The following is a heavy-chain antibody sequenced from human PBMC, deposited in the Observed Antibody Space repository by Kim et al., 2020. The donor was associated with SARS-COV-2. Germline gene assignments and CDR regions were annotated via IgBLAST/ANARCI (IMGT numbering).Heavy chain of an antibody. CDR1: GYTFTGYY. V-gene: IGHV1-2*02. D-gene: IGHD3-22*01. CDR3: ARLLMSDSSSNQTDY. Sequence: ASVKVSCKASGYTFTGYYMHWVRQAPGQGLEWMGWINPNSGGTNYAQKFQGRVTMTRDTSISTAYMELSRLRSDDTAVYYCARLLMSDSSSNQTDYWGQGTLVTVSS. J-gene: IGHJ4*02. CDR2: INPNSGGT.